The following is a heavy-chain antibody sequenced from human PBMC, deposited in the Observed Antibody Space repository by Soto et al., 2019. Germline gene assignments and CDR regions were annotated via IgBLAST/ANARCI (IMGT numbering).Heavy chain of an antibody. Sequence: QVQLQESGPGLVKPSRTLSLTCTVSGGSISCGDYYWSWIRQPPGKGLEWIGYIYYSGSTYYNPSLKSRVTISVDTSKNQFSLKLSSVTAADTAVYYCAREAAAVNWFDPWGQGTLVTVSS. V-gene: IGHV4-30-4*01. CDR1: GGSISCGDYY. D-gene: IGHD6-13*01. CDR3: AREAAAVNWFDP. CDR2: IYYSGST. J-gene: IGHJ5*02.